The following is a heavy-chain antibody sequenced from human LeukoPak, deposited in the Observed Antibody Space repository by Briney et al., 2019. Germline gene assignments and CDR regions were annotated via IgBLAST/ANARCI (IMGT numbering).Heavy chain of an antibody. J-gene: IGHJ3*02. CDR2: IKQDGSEK. Sequence: GGSLRLSCAASGFTFSSYAMSWVRQAPGKGLEWVANIKQDGSEKYYVDSVKGRFTISRDNAKNSLYLQMNSLRAEDTAVYYCARDSITIFGVVSLAFDIWGQGTMVTVSS. CDR3: ARDSITIFGVVSLAFDI. V-gene: IGHV3-7*01. D-gene: IGHD3-3*01. CDR1: GFTFSSYA.